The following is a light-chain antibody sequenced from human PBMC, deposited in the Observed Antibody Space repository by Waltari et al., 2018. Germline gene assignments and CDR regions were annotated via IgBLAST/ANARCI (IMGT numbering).Light chain of an antibody. CDR1: QRLLYRPNNQHY. CDR2: WAS. CDR3: QQSYTTPLT. V-gene: IGKV4-1*01. J-gene: IGKJ4*01. Sequence: DIVMTHSPESMAVSLGERATINCKSSQRLLYRPNNQHYFTWYQRKPGQPPKLLISWASTPESGVPDRFSGSGSGNEFTLTISSLQAEDVAVYYCQQSYTTPLTFGGGTRVEIK.